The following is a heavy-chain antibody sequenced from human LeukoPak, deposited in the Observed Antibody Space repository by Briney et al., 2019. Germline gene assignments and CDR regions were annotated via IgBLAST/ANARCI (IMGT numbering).Heavy chain of an antibody. CDR1: GGSFSGYY. V-gene: IGHV4-34*01. Sequence: PSETLSLTCAVYGGSFSGYYWSWIRQPPGKGLEWIGEINHSGSTNYNPSLKSRVTISVDTSKNQFSLKLSSVTAADTAVYYCARGQFDSSGYSFDYWGQGTLVTVSS. J-gene: IGHJ4*02. CDR3: ARGQFDSSGYSFDY. D-gene: IGHD3-22*01. CDR2: INHSGST.